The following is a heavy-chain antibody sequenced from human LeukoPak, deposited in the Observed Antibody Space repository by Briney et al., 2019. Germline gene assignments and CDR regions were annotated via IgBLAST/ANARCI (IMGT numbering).Heavy chain of an antibody. D-gene: IGHD3-10*01. Sequence: GGSLRLSCVASGFPFKGYWMTWVRQSPGKGLDWVANIKPDGSETNYLDTVKGRFTISRDNARDSLFLEMNNLRVDDTAVYYCARDGGELWPLDEWGQGILVTVSS. CDR3: ARDGGELWPLDE. V-gene: IGHV3-7*01. CDR2: IKPDGSET. J-gene: IGHJ4*02. CDR1: GFPFKGYW.